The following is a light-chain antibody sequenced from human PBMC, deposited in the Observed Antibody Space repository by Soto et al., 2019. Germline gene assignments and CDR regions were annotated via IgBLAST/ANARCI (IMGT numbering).Light chain of an antibody. CDR3: IQPLQTPPA. J-gene: IGKJ5*01. Sequence: EIVMTQSPLSLPVTPGEPASISCRSSQSLLHSNGYRYLDWYLQKPGQSPQLLIFLGSNRASGAPKGLGGGGSGTDFTLKIRRVEAEGFWLYYSIQPLQTPPAFGQGTRVEMK. V-gene: IGKV2-28*01. CDR2: LGS. CDR1: QSLLHSNGYRY.